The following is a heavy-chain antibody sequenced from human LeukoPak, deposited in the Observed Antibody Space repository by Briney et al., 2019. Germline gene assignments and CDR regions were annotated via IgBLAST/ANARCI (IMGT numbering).Heavy chain of an antibody. CDR3: AKTSSSPYMDV. D-gene: IGHD6-6*01. J-gene: IGHJ6*03. CDR2: ISSSSSYI. V-gene: IGHV3-21*01. Sequence: PGGSLRLSCAASGFTFSNAWMSWVRQAPGKGLEWVSSISSSSSYIYYADSVKGRFTISRDNAKNSLYLQMNSLRAEDTAVYYCAKTSSSPYMDVWGKGTTVTVSS. CDR1: GFTFSNAW.